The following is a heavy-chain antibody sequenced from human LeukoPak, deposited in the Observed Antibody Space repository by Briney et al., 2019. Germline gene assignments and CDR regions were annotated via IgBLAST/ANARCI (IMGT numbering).Heavy chain of an antibody. J-gene: IGHJ4*02. CDR2: INPNSGGT. CDR3: ARVSSGSHFDY. D-gene: IGHD1-26*01. V-gene: IGHV1-2*06. CDR1: GYTFTGYY. Sequence: PGASVKVSCKASGYTFTGYYMHWVRQAPGQGLEGMGRINPNSGGTNYAQKFQGRVTMTRDTSMSTAYMELSRLRSDDTAVYYCARVSSGSHFDYWGQGTLVTVSS.